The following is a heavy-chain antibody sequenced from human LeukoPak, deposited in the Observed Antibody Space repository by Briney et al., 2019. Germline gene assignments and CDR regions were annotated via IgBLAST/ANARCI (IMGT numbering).Heavy chain of an antibody. Sequence: PGRSLRLSCAASGFTFSSYGMHWVRQAPGKGLEWVAVISYDGSNKYYADSVKGRFTISRDNSKNTLYLQMNSLRAEDTAVYYCAREGAYDQLLSVGYFDLWGRGTLVTVSS. CDR1: GFTFSSYG. J-gene: IGHJ2*01. CDR3: AREGAYDQLLSVGYFDL. CDR2: ISYDGSNK. D-gene: IGHD2-2*01. V-gene: IGHV3-30*03.